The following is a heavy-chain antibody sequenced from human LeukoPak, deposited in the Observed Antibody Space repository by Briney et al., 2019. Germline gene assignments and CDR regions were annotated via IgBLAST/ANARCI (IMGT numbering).Heavy chain of an antibody. CDR1: GYTFTGYY. CDR3: ARDKTGMVQLWSSEPSYGMDV. Sequence: ASVKVSCKASGYTFTGYYMHWVRQAPGQGLEWMGWINPNSGGTNYAQKFQGRVTMTRDTSISTAYMELSRLRSDDTAVYYCARDKTGMVQLWSSEPSYGMDVWGQGTTVTVSS. V-gene: IGHV1-2*02. CDR2: INPNSGGT. D-gene: IGHD5-18*01. J-gene: IGHJ6*02.